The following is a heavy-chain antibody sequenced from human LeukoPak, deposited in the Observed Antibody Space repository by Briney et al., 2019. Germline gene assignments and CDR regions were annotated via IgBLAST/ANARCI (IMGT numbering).Heavy chain of an antibody. CDR1: GFTFSSYA. J-gene: IGHJ4*02. V-gene: IGHV3-23*01. CDR3: AKVEGSSGSYGVGY. D-gene: IGHD6-25*01. CDR2: ISGSGGST. Sequence: GGSLRLSCAASGFTFSSYAMSWVRQAPGKGLEWVSAISGSGGSTYYADSVKGRFTISRDNSKNTLYLQMNSLRAEDTAVYYCAKVEGSSGSYGVGYWGQGTLVTVSS.